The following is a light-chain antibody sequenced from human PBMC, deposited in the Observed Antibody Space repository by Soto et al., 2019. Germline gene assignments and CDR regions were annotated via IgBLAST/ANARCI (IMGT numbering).Light chain of an antibody. Sequence: QSVLTQPPSASGTPGQRVTISCSGSSSNIGSNTVNWYQQLPGTAPKLLIYSNNQRPSGLPDRFSGSKSGTSASLAISGLQSEDEADYYCAAWDDSMTGPVFGTGTKATVL. V-gene: IGLV1-44*01. CDR2: SNN. CDR1: SSNIGSNT. J-gene: IGLJ1*01. CDR3: AAWDDSMTGPV.